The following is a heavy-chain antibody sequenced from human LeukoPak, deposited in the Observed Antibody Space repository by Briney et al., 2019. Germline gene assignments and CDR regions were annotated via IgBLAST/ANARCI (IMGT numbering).Heavy chain of an antibody. D-gene: IGHD6-19*01. V-gene: IGHV1-2*02. CDR1: GYTFTGYY. CDR2: INPNSGGT. CDR3: ARGPYSSGWYKGPDAFDI. Sequence: GASVKVSCKASGYTFTGYYMHWVRQAPGQGLEWMGWINPNSGGTNYAQKFQGRVTMTRDTSISTAYMELSRLRSDDTAVYYCARGPYSSGWYKGPDAFDIWGQGTMVTVSS. J-gene: IGHJ3*02.